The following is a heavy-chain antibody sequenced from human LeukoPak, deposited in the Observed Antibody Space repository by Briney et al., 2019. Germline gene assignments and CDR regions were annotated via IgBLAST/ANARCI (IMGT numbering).Heavy chain of an antibody. Sequence: SETLSLTCTVSGGSISSSSYYWGWIRQPPGKGLEWIGSIYYSGSTYYNPSLKSRVTISVDTSKNQFSLKLSSVTAADTAVYYCARRGHDSSSWYPNWFDPWGQGTLVTVSS. CDR3: ARRGHDSSSWYPNWFDP. CDR2: IYYSGST. V-gene: IGHV4-39*07. J-gene: IGHJ5*02. D-gene: IGHD6-13*01. CDR1: GGSISSSSYY.